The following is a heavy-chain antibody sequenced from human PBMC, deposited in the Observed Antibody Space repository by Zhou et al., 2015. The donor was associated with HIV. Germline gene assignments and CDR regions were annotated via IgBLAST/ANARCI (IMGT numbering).Heavy chain of an antibody. D-gene: IGHD6-19*01. Sequence: QVQLVQSGAEVKKPGSSVKVSCKASGGTFSSYAISWVRQAPGQGLEWMGGIIPIFGTANYAQKFQGRVTITADESTSTAYMELSSLRSEDTAVYYCARDLKGGYSSGWYYFDYWGQGTLVTVSS. J-gene: IGHJ4*02. CDR1: GGTFSSYA. V-gene: IGHV1-69*12. CDR2: IIPIFGTA. CDR3: ARDLKGGYSSGWYYFDY.